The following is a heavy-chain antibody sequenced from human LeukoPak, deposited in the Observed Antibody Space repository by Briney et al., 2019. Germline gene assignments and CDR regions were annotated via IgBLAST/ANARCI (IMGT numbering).Heavy chain of an antibody. CDR1: GGSISSYY. V-gene: IGHV4-59*12. CDR2: IHYNGTT. J-gene: IGHJ6*03. CDR3: ASDRVAPGKVDYYYMDV. Sequence: KTSETLSLTCTVSGGSISSYYWSWIRQPPGKGLEWIGYIHYNGTTNYNPSLKSRLTISEDTSKKQLSLKLSSVTAADTAVYYCASDRVAPGKVDYYYMDVWGKGTTVTVSS. D-gene: IGHD5-12*01.